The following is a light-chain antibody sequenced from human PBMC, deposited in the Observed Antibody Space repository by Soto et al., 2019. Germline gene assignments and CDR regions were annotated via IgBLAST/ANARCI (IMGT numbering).Light chain of an antibody. CDR1: QDITDY. V-gene: IGKV1-33*01. Sequence: DIQMTQSPSSLSASVGDRVTITCRASQDITDYLNWYQQKPGKAPRLLIYDASNLETGVPSRFSGSGSGTDFTFTISSLQPEDIATYYCQQYDELPLTFGGGTKVEIK. J-gene: IGKJ4*01. CDR2: DAS. CDR3: QQYDELPLT.